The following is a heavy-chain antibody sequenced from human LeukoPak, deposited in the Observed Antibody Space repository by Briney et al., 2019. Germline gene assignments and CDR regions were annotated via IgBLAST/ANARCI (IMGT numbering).Heavy chain of an antibody. V-gene: IGHV1-2*02. J-gene: IGHJ4*02. CDR2: IHPRSGET. D-gene: IGHD3-10*01. Sequence: ASVKVSCKASGYSFTALYIHWVRQAPGQRLEWMGWIHPRSGETNYAYKFRGRVTMTRDTSISTTYMDLGSLGSDDTAVYSCARDGEYGTGSYYRGCFDYWGQGTLVTVSS. CDR3: ARDGEYGTGSYYRGCFDY. CDR1: GYSFTALY.